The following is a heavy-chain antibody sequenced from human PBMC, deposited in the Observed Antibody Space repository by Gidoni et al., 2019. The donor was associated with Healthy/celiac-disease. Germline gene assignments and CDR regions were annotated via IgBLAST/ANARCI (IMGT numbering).Heavy chain of an antibody. CDR2: IWYDGSNK. J-gene: IGHJ4*02. Sequence: QVQLVESGGGVVQPGRSLSLSCAASGFTFSSYGMHWVRQAPGKGLEWVAVIWYDGSNKYYADSVKGRFTISRDNSKNTLYLQMNSLRAEDTAVYYCARDPGAPVAGIFDYWGQGTLVTVSS. CDR1: GFTFSSYG. D-gene: IGHD6-19*01. V-gene: IGHV3-33*01. CDR3: ARDPGAPVAGIFDY.